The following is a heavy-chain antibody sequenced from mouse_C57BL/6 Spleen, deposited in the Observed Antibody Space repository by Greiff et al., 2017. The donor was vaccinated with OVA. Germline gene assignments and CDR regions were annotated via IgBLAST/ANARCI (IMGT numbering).Heavy chain of an antibody. Sequence: VKLQQSGPGLVAPSQSLSITCTVSGFSLTSYGVSWVRQPPGKGLEWLGVIWGDGSTNYHSALISRLSISKDNSKSQVFLKLNSLQTDDTATYYCAKEGDYSNYGYFDYWGQGTTLTVSA. CDR2: IWGDGST. CDR1: GFSLTSYG. V-gene: IGHV2-3*01. D-gene: IGHD2-5*01. CDR3: AKEGDYSNYGYFDY. J-gene: IGHJ2*01.